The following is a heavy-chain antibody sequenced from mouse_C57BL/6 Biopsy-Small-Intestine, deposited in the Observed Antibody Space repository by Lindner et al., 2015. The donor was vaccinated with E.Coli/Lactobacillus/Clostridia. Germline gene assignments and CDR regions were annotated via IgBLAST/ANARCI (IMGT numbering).Heavy chain of an antibody. V-gene: IGHV5-6*01. CDR2: VSSGGSYT. Sequence: VQLQESGGDLVKPGGSLKLSCAASGFTFSNYGMSWVRQTPDKRLEWVATVSSGGSYTYYPDSVKGRFTISRDNAKNTLYLQMSSLKSEDTAMYYCARLPRIYYAESDYWGQGTTLTVSS. CDR3: ARLPRIYYAESDY. D-gene: IGHD2-1*01. CDR1: GFTFSNYG. J-gene: IGHJ2*01.